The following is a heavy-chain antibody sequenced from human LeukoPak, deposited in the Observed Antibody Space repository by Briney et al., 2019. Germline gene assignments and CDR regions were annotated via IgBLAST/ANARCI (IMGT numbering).Heavy chain of an antibody. D-gene: IGHD5-18*01. CDR1: GYTLTELS. J-gene: IGHJ4*02. Sequence: ASVKVSCKVSGYTLTELSMHWVRQAPGKGLEWMGGFDPEDGETIYAQKFQDRVTMTEDTSTDTAYMELSSLRSEDTAVYYCATAYRYSYGKFDYWGQGTLVTVSS. CDR2: FDPEDGET. V-gene: IGHV1-24*01. CDR3: ATAYRYSYGKFDY.